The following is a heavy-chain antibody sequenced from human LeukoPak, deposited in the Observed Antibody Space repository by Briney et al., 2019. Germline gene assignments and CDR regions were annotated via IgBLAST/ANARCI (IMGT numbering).Heavy chain of an antibody. CDR3: ARDRGGYYFDY. Sequence: PGGSLRLSCAASGFTFSSYWMSWVRQAPGKGLEWVANIKQDGSEKYYVDSVKGRFTISRDNAKNSLYLQMNSLRAEGTAVYYCARDRGGYYFDYWGQGTLVTVSS. D-gene: IGHD3-10*01. CDR2: IKQDGSEK. J-gene: IGHJ4*02. V-gene: IGHV3-7*01. CDR1: GFTFSSYW.